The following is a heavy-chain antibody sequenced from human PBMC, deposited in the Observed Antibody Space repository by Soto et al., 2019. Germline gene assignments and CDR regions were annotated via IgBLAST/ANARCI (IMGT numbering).Heavy chain of an antibody. J-gene: IGHJ4*02. CDR1: GFTFSSYW. CDR2: IHSDGSST. CDR3: ARDRVGATDY. Sequence: EVQLVESGGGLVQPGGSLRLSCAASGFTFSSYWMHWVRQAPGKGLVWVSRIHSDGSSTTYADSVKGRFTISRDNAKNTLYLQMNSLRVEDTAVYYCARDRVGATDYWGQGTLVTVSS. V-gene: IGHV3-74*01. D-gene: IGHD1-26*01.